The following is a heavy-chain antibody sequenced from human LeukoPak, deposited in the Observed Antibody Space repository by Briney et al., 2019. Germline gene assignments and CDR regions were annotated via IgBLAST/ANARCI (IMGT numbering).Heavy chain of an antibody. CDR3: AGPLEMATPWFDP. CDR1: GGSISSGSYY. Sequence: SETLSLTCTVSGGSISSGSYYWSWIRQPAGKGLEWIGRIYTSGSTNYNPSLKSRVTISVDTSKNQFSLKLSSVTAADTAVYYCAGPLEMATPWFDPWGQGTLVTVSS. V-gene: IGHV4-61*02. J-gene: IGHJ5*02. D-gene: IGHD5-24*01. CDR2: IYTSGST.